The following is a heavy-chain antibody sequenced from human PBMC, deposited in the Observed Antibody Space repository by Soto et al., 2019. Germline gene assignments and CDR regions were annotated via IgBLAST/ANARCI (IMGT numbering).Heavy chain of an antibody. CDR1: GFTFSSYA. V-gene: IGHV3-23*01. CDR3: ARVGRGGSGTRGYIYGMDV. D-gene: IGHD2-2*01. CDR2: ISGSGGST. J-gene: IGHJ6*02. Sequence: SGGSLRLSCAASGFTFSSYAMSWVRQAPGKGLEWVSAISGSGGSTYYADSVKGRFTISRDNSKNTLYLQMNSLRAEDTAIYYYARVGRGGSGTRGYIYGMDVWGQGTTVTVS.